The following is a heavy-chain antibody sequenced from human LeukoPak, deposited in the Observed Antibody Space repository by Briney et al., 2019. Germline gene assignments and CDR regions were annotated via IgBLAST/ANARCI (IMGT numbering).Heavy chain of an antibody. CDR2: ISGDGVST. CDR1: GLPIADFA. CDR3: AKESGKFDY. V-gene: IGHV3-43*02. Sequence: PGGSLRLSCVASGLPIADFAMHSVRQAPGKGLEWVSLISGDGVSTFYADSVKGRFSISRDNSKNSLYLEMNSLRTEDAAMYYCAKESGKFDYWGQGTLVAVSS. J-gene: IGHJ4*02.